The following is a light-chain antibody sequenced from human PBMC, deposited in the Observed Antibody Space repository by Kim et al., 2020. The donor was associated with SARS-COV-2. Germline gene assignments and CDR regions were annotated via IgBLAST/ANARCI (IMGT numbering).Light chain of an antibody. CDR2: WVN. J-gene: IGLJ2*01. CDR3: SSYEGSNNLV. Sequence: VTIARPGTTSDVVCCNLFSRYQQRPGKAPILIIFWVNKRPSGIPNRFSGSKSGNTASLTVSGLQAEDEADYYCSSYEGSNNLVFGVGTQLTVL. CDR1: TSDVVCCNL. V-gene: IGLV2-8*01.